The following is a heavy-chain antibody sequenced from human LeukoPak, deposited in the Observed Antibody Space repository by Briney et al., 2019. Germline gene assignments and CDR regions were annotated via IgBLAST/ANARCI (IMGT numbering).Heavy chain of an antibody. CDR3: ARDQSGEWELLSGWWFDP. Sequence: ASVKVSCKASGGTFSSYVINWVRQAPGQGLEWMGGIIPIFGTANYAQKFQGRVTITADKSTSTAYMELSSLRSEDTAVYYCARDQSGEWELLSGWWFDPWGQGTLVTVSS. V-gene: IGHV1-69*06. D-gene: IGHD1-26*01. CDR1: GGTFSSYV. J-gene: IGHJ5*02. CDR2: IIPIFGTA.